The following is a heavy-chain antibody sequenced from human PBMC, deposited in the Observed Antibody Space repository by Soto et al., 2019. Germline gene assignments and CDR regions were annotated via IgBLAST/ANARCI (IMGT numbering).Heavy chain of an antibody. CDR1: GGSFSGYY. V-gene: IGHV4-34*01. CDR2: IYHSGST. CDR3: ARGSAQEKS. J-gene: IGHJ4*02. Sequence: PSETLSLTCAVYGGSFSGYYWSWIRQPPGKGLEWIGEIYHSGSTNYNPSLKSRVTISVDKSKNQFSLKLSSVTAADTAVYYCARGSAQEKSWGQGTLVTVSS.